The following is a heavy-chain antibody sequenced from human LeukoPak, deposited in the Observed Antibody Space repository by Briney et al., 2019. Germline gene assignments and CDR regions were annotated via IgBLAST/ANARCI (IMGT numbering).Heavy chain of an antibody. CDR3: ARRWVGPWYYFDY. CDR2: VTGSGTP. D-gene: IGHD2-8*02. V-gene: IGHV4-4*07. Sequence: SETLSLTCTVSGASVTSYYRAWVRQPAGKRLEWIGRVTGSGTPFYSPSLKSRVTISVDTSKNQFSLKLSSVTAADTAVHYCARRWVGPWYYFDYWGQGTLVTVSS. CDR1: GASVTSYY. J-gene: IGHJ4*02.